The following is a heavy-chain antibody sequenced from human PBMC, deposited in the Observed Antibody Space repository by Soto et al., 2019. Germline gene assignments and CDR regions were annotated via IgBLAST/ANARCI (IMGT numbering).Heavy chain of an antibody. V-gene: IGHV4-59*01. CDR3: ASVHSGYGDGY. CDR2: IYYSGST. CDR1: GGSISSYY. Sequence: PSETLSLTCTVSGGSISSYYLSWIRQPPGKGLEWIGYIYYSGSTNYNPSLKSRVTISVDTSRNQFSLKLSSVTAADTAVYYCASVHSGYGDGYWGQGTLVTVSS. D-gene: IGHD5-12*01. J-gene: IGHJ4*02.